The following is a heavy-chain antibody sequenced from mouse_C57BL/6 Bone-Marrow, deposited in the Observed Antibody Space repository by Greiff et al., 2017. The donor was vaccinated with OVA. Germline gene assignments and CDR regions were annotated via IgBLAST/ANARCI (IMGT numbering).Heavy chain of an antibody. CDR2: IYPGSGNT. J-gene: IGHJ2*01. V-gene: IGHV1-84*01. D-gene: IGHD4-1*01. CDR1: GYTFTDYY. CDR3: ARGDWDYFDY. Sequence: VQLQQSGPELVKPGASVKISCKASGYTFTDYYINWVKQRPGQGLVWIGWIYPGSGNTKYNEKFKGKATLTVDTSSSTAYMQLSSLTSEDSAVYFCARGDWDYFDYWGQGTTLTVSS.